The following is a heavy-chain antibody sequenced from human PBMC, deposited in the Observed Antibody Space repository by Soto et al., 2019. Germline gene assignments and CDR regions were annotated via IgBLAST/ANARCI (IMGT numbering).Heavy chain of an antibody. CDR2: VHPSGST. CDR1: SAFLGDHY. Sequence: SETLSLTCAVFSAFLGDHYWAWIRQSPDKGLEWIGEVHPSGSTDYNPSLKSRLTLSLDTSKNQFSLKVASVTAADTAVYFCARGKPGGYSYGYDYYYYGMDVWGQGTTVTVSS. D-gene: IGHD5-18*01. CDR3: ARGKPGGYSYGYDYYYYGMDV. J-gene: IGHJ6*02. V-gene: IGHV4-34*01.